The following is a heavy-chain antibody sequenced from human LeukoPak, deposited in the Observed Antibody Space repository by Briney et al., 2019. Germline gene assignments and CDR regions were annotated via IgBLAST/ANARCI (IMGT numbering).Heavy chain of an antibody. CDR2: IKQDGSEK. D-gene: IGHD3-10*01. Sequence: GGSLRLSCAASGFTFSSYWMSWVRQAPGKGLEWVANIKQDGSEKYYVDSVKGRFTISRDNAKNSLYLQMNSLRAEDTAVYYCANSLGGSGSYFFDYWGQGTLVTVSS. CDR1: GFTFSSYW. J-gene: IGHJ4*02. V-gene: IGHV3-7*01. CDR3: ANSLGGSGSYFFDY.